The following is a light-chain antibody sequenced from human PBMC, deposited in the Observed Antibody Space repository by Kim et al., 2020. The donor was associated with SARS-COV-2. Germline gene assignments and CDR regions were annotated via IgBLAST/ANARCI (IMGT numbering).Light chain of an antibody. J-gene: IGLJ3*02. CDR3: QAWDRTTVV. Sequence: SYELTQPPSVPVSPGQTASITCSGEKLGNKYTCWYQQKPGQSPVLVIYQDSKRPSGIPERFSGSNSGNTATLTISGTQAMDEADYYCQAWDRTTVVFGGGTQLTVL. CDR2: QDS. CDR1: KLGNKY. V-gene: IGLV3-1*01.